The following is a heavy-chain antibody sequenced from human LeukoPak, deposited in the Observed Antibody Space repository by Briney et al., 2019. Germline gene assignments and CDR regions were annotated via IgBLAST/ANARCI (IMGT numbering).Heavy chain of an antibody. CDR1: GFTLSSYA. J-gene: IGHJ4*02. Sequence: GGSLRLSCAASGFTLSSYAMSWVRQGPGKELEWVSAISVSGNTYHADSVKGRFTISRDSYKNTLYLQMNSLRAEDAAVYYCAKAPVTTCSGAYCYPFDYWGQGTLVTVSS. CDR3: AKAPVTTCSGAYCYPFDY. V-gene: IGHV3-23*01. CDR2: ISVSGNT. D-gene: IGHD2-15*01.